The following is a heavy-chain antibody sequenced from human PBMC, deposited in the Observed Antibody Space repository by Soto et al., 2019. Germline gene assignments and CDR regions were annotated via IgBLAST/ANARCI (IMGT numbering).Heavy chain of an antibody. CDR3: ARDGGCSSSGCNYGMDV. CDR2: IHYSGTT. V-gene: IGHV4-59*01. D-gene: IGHD2-2*01. Sequence: TSETLSLTCTVSGGSISTYCWSWIRQPPGKGLEWIGYIHYSGTTNYNPSLKSRVTISVDTSKNQFSLQLTSVTAADTAVYYCARDGGCSSSGCNYGMDVWGQGTTVTVSS. J-gene: IGHJ6*02. CDR1: GGSISTYC.